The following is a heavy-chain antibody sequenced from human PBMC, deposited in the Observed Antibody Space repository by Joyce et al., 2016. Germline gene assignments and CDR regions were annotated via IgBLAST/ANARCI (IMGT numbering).Heavy chain of an antibody. CDR2: ISGTSYYI. J-gene: IGHJ6*02. Sequence: QLVESGGGVVKPGGSLRLSCEASGSTFSSSSMSWFRQDTGKGLEWVAAISGTSYYIFHAETGRGRFAVSRDNAKKTLYLKMNSLRAEDSAVFYCARGGISYYYAMDVWGQGTTVTVSS. V-gene: IGHV3-21*01. CDR3: ARGGISYYYAMDV. D-gene: IGHD3-16*01. CDR1: GSTFSSSS.